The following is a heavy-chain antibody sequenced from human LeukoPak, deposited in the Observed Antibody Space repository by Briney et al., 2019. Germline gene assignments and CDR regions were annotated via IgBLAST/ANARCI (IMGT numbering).Heavy chain of an antibody. D-gene: IGHD6-19*01. CDR1: GYTLTELS. J-gene: IGHJ4*02. CDR3: ATDGLRRSGWEPFDY. CDR2: FDPEDGET. Sequence: GASVKVSCKVSGYTLTELSMHWVRQAPGKGLEWMGGFDPEDGETIYAQKFQGRVTMTEDTSTDTAYMELSSLRSEDTAVYYCATDGLRRSGWEPFDYWGQGTLVTVSS. V-gene: IGHV1-24*01.